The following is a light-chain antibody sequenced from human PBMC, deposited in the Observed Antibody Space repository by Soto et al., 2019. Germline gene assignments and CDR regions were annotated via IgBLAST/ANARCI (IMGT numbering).Light chain of an antibody. CDR3: QHYDSSSPLT. CDR1: QSISYF. CDR2: DAS. J-gene: IGKJ1*01. V-gene: IGKV1-5*01. Sequence: DIQMTQSPSTLSASIGDRVTITCRASQSISYFLAWYQQKPGKAPNLLIYDASSLESGAPSRFSGSGSGTQFTLTIYSLQPDEFATYYCQHYDSSSPLTFGQGTKV.